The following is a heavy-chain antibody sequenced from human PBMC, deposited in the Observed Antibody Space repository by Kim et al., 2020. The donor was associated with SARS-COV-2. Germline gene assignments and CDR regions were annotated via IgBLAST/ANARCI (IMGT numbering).Heavy chain of an antibody. Sequence: GGSLRLSCAASGFTFSSYSMNWVRQAPGKGLEWVSSISSSSYIYYADSVKGRFTISRENAKNSLYLQMNSLRAEDTAVYYCARDPGDFWSGYYLDYFDYWGQGTLVTVSS. V-gene: IGHV3-21*01. D-gene: IGHD3-3*01. CDR2: ISSSSYI. CDR3: ARDPGDFWSGYYLDYFDY. CDR1: GFTFSSYS. J-gene: IGHJ4*02.